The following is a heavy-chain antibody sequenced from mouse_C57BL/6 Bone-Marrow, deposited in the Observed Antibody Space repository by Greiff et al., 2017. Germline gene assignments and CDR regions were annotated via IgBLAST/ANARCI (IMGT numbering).Heavy chain of an antibody. CDR3: ARPYYSNYWYFDV. V-gene: IGHV1-55*01. D-gene: IGHD2-5*01. CDR1: GYTFTSYC. Sequence: QVQLQQPGAELVKPGASVQMSCKASGYTFTSYCITWVKQRPGQGLEWIGDIYPGSGSTNYNEKFKSKATLTVDTSSSTAYMQLSSLTSEDSAVYYCARPYYSNYWYFDVWGTGTTVTVSS. CDR2: IYPGSGST. J-gene: IGHJ1*03.